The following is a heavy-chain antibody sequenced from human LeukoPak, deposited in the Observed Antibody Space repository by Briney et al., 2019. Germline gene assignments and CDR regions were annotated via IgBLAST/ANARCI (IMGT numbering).Heavy chain of an antibody. V-gene: IGHV3-30*03. CDR1: GFPFSSYG. Sequence: GGSLRLSCVASGFPFSSYGMHWVRQAPGKGLEWVAVTSSDLNVKLYADSVKGRFTISRDNSRSTLYLQMNSLRPEDTAIYCCAREGYYGSGSPPSLYFDYWGQGTLVTVSS. CDR3: AREGYYGSGSPPSLYFDY. CDR2: TSSDLNVK. D-gene: IGHD3-10*01. J-gene: IGHJ4*02.